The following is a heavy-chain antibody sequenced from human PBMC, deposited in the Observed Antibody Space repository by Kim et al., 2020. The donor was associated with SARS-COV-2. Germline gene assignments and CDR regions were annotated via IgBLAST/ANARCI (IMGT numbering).Heavy chain of an antibody. CDR1: GFTFSNYW. V-gene: IGHV3-74*01. CDR2: IDGGGSGT. J-gene: IGHJ3*02. Sequence: GGSLRLSCAASGFTFSNYWMHWVRQAPGKGLVWVSRIDGGGSGTTYADLVKGRFTISRDNAKNTLYLQMNSLKAEDTAVYYCARGGSSTFNAFVIWGQGTVVTVSS. CDR3: ARGGSSTFNAFVI. D-gene: IGHD3-16*01.